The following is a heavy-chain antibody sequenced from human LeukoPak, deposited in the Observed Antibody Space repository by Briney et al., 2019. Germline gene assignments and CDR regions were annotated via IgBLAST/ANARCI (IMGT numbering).Heavy chain of an antibody. CDR2: IWYDGSNK. CDR3: AKARYCSSTSCYTLYYYGMDV. D-gene: IGHD2-2*02. V-gene: IGHV3-33*06. J-gene: IGHJ6*02. CDR1: GFTFSSYG. Sequence: AGGSLRLSCAASGFTFSSYGMHWVRQAPGKGLEWVAVIWYDGSNKYYADSVKGRFTISRDNSKNTLYLQMNSLRAEDTAVYYCAKARYCSSTSCYTLYYYGMDVWGQGTTVTVSS.